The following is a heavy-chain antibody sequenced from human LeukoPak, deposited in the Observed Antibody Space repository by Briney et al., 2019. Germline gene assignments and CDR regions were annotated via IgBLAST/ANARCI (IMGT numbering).Heavy chain of an antibody. D-gene: IGHD3-16*01. CDR3: ARGPFGVVS. V-gene: IGHV1-3*01. Sequence: ASEKLSRKASGYTFTDCVMLWVRQAPGQALEWRGEINAYNGQTKCSENFEGKVTISRDTSASTGYVELNSLTRKGRAVYDCARGPFGVVSWGQGTLVTVST. J-gene: IGHJ4*02. CDR1: GYTFTDCV. CDR2: INAYNGQT.